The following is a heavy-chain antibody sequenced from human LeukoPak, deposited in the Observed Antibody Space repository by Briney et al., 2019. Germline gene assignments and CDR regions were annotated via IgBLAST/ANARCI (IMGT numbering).Heavy chain of an antibody. D-gene: IGHD3-22*01. V-gene: IGHV3-49*04. CDR2: IRSKTYGGTT. CDR1: GFTFGDYA. J-gene: IGHJ4*02. CDR3: TSDDSTGYYSEH. Sequence: GGSLRLSCTTSGFTFGDYAVSWVRQAPGKGLEWVGFIRSKTYGGTTEYAASVKGRFTISRDDSKSIAYLQMNSLKTDDTAVYYCTSDDSTGYYSEHWGQGTLVTVPS.